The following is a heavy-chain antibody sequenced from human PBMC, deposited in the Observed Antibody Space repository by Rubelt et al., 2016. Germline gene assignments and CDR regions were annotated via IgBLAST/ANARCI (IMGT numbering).Heavy chain of an antibody. CDR3: AVALAAPAFDV. Sequence: FTFSSYALHWVRQAPGKGLEWVALISYDGSNKYYADSVKGRFTISRDNSENTLYLQMKSLRAEDTAVCYCAVALAAPAFDVWGQGTMVTVSS. V-gene: IGHV3-30*04. J-gene: IGHJ3*01. CDR2: ISYDGSNK. CDR1: FTFSSYA.